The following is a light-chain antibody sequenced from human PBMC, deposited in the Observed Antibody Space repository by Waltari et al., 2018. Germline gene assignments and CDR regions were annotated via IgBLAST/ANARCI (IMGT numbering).Light chain of an antibody. CDR1: TSDVGGYTY. CDR2: EVN. J-gene: IGLJ3*02. CDR3: SSYAGSNHLV. V-gene: IGLV2-8*01. Sequence: QSALTQPPSASGSPGQSVPIPCTGTTSDVGGYTYVSWYQHHPGKAPKLMVYEVNKRPSGVPDRFSGSKSGNTASLTVSGLQAEDESDYYCSSYAGSNHLVFGGGTKLTVL.